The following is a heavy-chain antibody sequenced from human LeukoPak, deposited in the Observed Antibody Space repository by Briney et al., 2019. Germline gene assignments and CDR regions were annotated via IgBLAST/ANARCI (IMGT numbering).Heavy chain of an antibody. CDR1: GYTFTDYY. CDR3: ARDTTPVRGVRRALLY. J-gene: IGHJ4*01. CDR2: INPNSGDT. Sequence: RWASVKGSCKASGYTFTDYYMHWVRQAPGQGLEWMGWINPNSGDTNYAQKFQGRVTMTRDTSVTTAYMELSRLRSDDTAVYYCARDTTPVRGVRRALLYWGHGTLVTVSS. D-gene: IGHD3-10*01. V-gene: IGHV1-2*02.